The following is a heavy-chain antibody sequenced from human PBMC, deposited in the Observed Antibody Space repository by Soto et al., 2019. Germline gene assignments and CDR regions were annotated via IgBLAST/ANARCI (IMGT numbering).Heavy chain of an antibody. CDR1: GGSVSSGSYY. CDR3: ARDRYSSGWYPRGTPYGMDV. J-gene: IGHJ6*02. D-gene: IGHD6-19*01. Sequence: QVQLQESGPGLVKPSETLSLTCTVSGGSVSSGSYYWSWIRQPPGKGLEWIGYIYYSGSTNYNPSLQSRVTISVDTSKNQFSLKLSSVTAADTAVYYCARDRYSSGWYPRGTPYGMDVWGQGTTVTVSS. CDR2: IYYSGST. V-gene: IGHV4-61*01.